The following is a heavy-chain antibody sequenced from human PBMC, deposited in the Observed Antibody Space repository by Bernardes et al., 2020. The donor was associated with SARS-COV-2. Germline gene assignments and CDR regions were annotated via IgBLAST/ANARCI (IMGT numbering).Heavy chain of an antibody. CDR2: IYYSGST. CDR1: GGSISSYY. CDR3: ARVRQLPNYNNWFDP. Sequence: SETLSLTCTVSGGSISSYYWSWIRQPPGKGLEWIGYIYYSGSTNYNPSLKCRVTISVDTSKNQFSLKLSSVTAADTAVYYCARVRQLPNYNNWFDPWGQGTLVTVSS. J-gene: IGHJ5*02. D-gene: IGHD2-2*01. V-gene: IGHV4-59*01.